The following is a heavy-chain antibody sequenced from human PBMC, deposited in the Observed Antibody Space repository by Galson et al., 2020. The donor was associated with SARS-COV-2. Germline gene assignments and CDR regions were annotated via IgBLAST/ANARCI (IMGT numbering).Heavy chain of an antibody. CDR2: IPTFSTYI. V-gene: IGHV3-21*01. J-gene: IGHJ6*03. CDR1: VFTLNTYT. D-gene: IGHD2-15*01. CDR3: ARTGTPYYYYSYYMDF. Sequence: SCARCVFTLNTYTMNWVRQIPAKGLEWIPSIPTFSTYINYTDSENSRFTISRDNANNSLYLQMDSLRAGDTAVYFCARTGTPYYYYSYYMDFWGKVTTVTFSS.